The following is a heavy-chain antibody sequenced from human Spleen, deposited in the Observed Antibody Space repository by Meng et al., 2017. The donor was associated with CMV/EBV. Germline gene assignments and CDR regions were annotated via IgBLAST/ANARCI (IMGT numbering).Heavy chain of an antibody. V-gene: IGHV1-69*05. CDR3: ASFSIAVAGRVYYYYYGMDV. CDR1: GATFSTSV. J-gene: IGHJ6*02. D-gene: IGHD6-19*01. Sequence: SVKVSCKSSGATFSTSVFTWVRQAPGQGLEWMGGIIPIFGTANYAQKFQGRVTITTDESTSTAYMELSSLRSEDTAVYYCASFSIAVAGRVYYYYYGMDVWGQGTTVTVSS. CDR2: IIPIFGTA.